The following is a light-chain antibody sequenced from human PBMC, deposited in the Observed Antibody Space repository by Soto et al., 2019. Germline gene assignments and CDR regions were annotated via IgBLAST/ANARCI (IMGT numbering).Light chain of an antibody. V-gene: IGKV4-1*01. CDR1: QSVLYSSNNKNY. CDR2: WAS. CDR3: QQYYSTLT. Sequence: DIVMTQSPDSLAVSLGERATINWKSSQSVLYSSNNKNYLAWYQQKPGQPPKLLIYWASTRESGVPDRFSGSGSGTDFTLTISSLQAEDVAVYYCQQYYSTLTFGQGTKVEIK. J-gene: IGKJ1*01.